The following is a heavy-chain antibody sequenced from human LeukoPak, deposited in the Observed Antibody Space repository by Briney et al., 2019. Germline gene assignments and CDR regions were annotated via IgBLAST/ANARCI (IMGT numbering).Heavy chain of an antibody. D-gene: IGHD6-19*01. Sequence: SETLSLTCTVSGGSISSSSYYWGWIRQPPGKGLEWIGXIYYSGSTYYNPSLKSRVTISVDTSKNQFSLKLSSVTAADTAVYYCARQWGXGXXNWFDPWGQGTLVTVSS. CDR2: IYYSGST. J-gene: IGHJ5*02. CDR1: GGSISSSSYY. CDR3: ARQWGXGXXNWFDP. V-gene: IGHV4-39*01.